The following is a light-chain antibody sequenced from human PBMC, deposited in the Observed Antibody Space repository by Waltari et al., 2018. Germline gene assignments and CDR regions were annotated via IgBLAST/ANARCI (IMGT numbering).Light chain of an antibody. Sequence: DIQMTQSPSSLSASVGARVTITCRASQGISNYLAWYQQQPGKVPKLLIYAASTLQSGVPSRFSRSGSGTDFTLTISSLQPEDVATYYCQKYNSAPNTFGQGTKLEIK. CDR3: QKYNSAPNT. V-gene: IGKV1-27*01. CDR2: AAS. CDR1: QGISNY. J-gene: IGKJ2*01.